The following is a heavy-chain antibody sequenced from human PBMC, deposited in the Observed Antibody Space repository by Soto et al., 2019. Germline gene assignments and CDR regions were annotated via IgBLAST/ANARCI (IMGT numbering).Heavy chain of an antibody. CDR3: ARATRRSTLVRGVTTALDY. Sequence: XESLRLSCEASGFTFKIYEMNWVRQAPGKGLEWVSYISSTGSPMYYAESVKGRFTISRDNAKNSLFLQMNSLRGEDTAIYFCARATRRSTLVRGVTTALDYWGQGALVTVSS. J-gene: IGHJ4*02. CDR1: GFTFKIYE. CDR2: ISSTGSPM. V-gene: IGHV3-48*03. D-gene: IGHD3-10*01.